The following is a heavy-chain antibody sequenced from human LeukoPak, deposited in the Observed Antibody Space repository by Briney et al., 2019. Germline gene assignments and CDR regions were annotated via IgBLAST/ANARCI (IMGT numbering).Heavy chain of an antibody. CDR2: IYYSGST. D-gene: IGHD2-15*01. CDR3: ARHRCSGGSCYPMNWFDP. Sequence: SETLSLTCTVSGGSISSSSYYWGWIRQPPGKGLEWIGSIYYSGSTYYNPSLKSRVTISVDTSKNQFSLKLGSVTAADTAVYYCARHRCSGGSCYPMNWFDPWGQGTLVTVSS. V-gene: IGHV4-39*01. J-gene: IGHJ5*02. CDR1: GGSISSSSYY.